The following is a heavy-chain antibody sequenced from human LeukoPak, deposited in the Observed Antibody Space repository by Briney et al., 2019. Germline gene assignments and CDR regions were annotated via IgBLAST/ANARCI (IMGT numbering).Heavy chain of an antibody. J-gene: IGHJ1*01. Sequence: GASVKVSCKASGYTFTDYFIHWVRQAPGQGLEWMGWIIADSGGTNYAQKFQGRVTMTRDTSISTAYMELSSLRSDDTAVYYCATITLVRGVTRFNEYFQHWCQGSLVTVSS. V-gene: IGHV1-2*02. CDR3: ATITLVRGVTRFNEYFQH. CDR2: IIADSGGT. CDR1: GYTFTDYF. D-gene: IGHD3-10*01.